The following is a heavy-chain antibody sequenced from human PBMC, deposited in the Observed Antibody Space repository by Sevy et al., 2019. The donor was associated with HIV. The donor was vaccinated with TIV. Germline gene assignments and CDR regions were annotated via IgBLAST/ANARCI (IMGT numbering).Heavy chain of an antibody. V-gene: IGHV3-15*01. D-gene: IGHD3-16*01. CDR1: GFTFSKVW. CDR2: IKSKTDGGTT. Sequence: GGSLRLSCAASGFTFSKVWMSWVRQAPGKGLEWVGHIKSKTDGGTTDYAAPVRGRFTISRDDSKNTLSLQMNSLKTEGTAVYYCTTGGSLFQHWGQGTLVTVSS. CDR3: TTGGSLFQH. J-gene: IGHJ1*01.